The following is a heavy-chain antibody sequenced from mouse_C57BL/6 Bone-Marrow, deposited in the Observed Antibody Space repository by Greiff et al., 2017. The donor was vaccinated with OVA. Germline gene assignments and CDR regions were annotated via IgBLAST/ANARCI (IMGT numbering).Heavy chain of an antibody. CDR3: ARKDYGYDGAWFAY. V-gene: IGHV2-2*01. D-gene: IGHD2-2*01. Sequence: VKLMESGPGLVQPSQSLSITCTVSGFSLTSYGVHWVRQSPGKGLEWLGVIWSGGSTDYNAAFISRLSISKDNSKSQVFFKMNSLQADDTAIYYCARKDYGYDGAWFAYWGQGTLVTVSA. CDR1: GFSLTSYG. CDR2: IWSGGST. J-gene: IGHJ3*01.